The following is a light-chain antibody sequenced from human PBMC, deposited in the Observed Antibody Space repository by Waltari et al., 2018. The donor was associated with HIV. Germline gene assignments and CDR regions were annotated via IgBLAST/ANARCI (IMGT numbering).Light chain of an antibody. J-gene: IGLJ2*01. V-gene: IGLV2-23*02. Sequence: QSPLTQPASVSGSPGQSITISCTGTSSDVGSYNLVSWYQHHTGKAPKLMIYEVDKRPSGISNRFSGSKSGNTASLTISGLQAEDEADYYCCSYAGSSTYVLFGGGTKLTVL. CDR1: SSDVGSYNL. CDR3: CSYAGSSTYVL. CDR2: EVD.